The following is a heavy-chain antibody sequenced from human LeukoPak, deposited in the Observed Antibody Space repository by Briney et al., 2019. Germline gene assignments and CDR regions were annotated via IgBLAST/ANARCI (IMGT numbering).Heavy chain of an antibody. CDR1: GFTFSSYA. D-gene: IGHD6-19*01. J-gene: IGHJ4*02. CDR3: AKELYRSGWMFDY. CDR2: ISGSGSDT. V-gene: IGHV3-23*01. Sequence: PGGSLRLSCAASGFTFSSYAMSWVRQAPGKGLEWVSAISGSGSDTEYADSVKGRFTISRDNSKNTLYLQMNSLRAEDTAVYYCAKELYRSGWMFDYWGQGTLVTVSS.